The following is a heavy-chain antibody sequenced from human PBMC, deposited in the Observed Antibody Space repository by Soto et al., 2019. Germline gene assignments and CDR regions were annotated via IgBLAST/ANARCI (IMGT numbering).Heavy chain of an antibody. J-gene: IGHJ6*03. CDR2: ISAYNGNT. Sequence: ASVKVSCKASGYTFTSYGISWVRQAPGQGLEWMGWISAYNGNTNYAQKLQGRVTMTTDTSTSTAYMELRSLRSDDTAVYYCARSVVPAAKVGYYYYYMDVWGKGTTVTVSS. CDR1: GYTFTSYG. D-gene: IGHD2-2*01. CDR3: ARSVVPAAKVGYYYYYMDV. V-gene: IGHV1-18*01.